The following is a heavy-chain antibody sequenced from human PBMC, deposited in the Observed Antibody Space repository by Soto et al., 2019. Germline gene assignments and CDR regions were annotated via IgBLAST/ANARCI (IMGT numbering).Heavy chain of an antibody. D-gene: IGHD2-8*01. CDR3: PLYTWSGDGVDL. V-gene: IGHV1-18*01. CDR2: ISAYNGDT. Sequence: QVHLVQSGAEVKKPGASVKVSCKASGYNFISYGISWVRQAPGQGLEWMGWISAYNGDTKFAGKFQGRVTMTTDRSTTFYMELRSLRYDDTSVYYCPLYTWSGDGVDLWGQGTLVTVSS. CDR1: GYNFISYG. J-gene: IGHJ5*02.